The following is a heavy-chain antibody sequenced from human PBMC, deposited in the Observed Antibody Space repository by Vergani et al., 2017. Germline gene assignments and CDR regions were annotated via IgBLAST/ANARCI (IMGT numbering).Heavy chain of an antibody. CDR2: IYYSGST. CDR1: GGSISSHY. V-gene: IGHV4-59*11. CDR3: ARVIAAAGTGDPGWFDP. J-gene: IGHJ5*02. D-gene: IGHD6-13*01. Sequence: QVQLQESGPGLVKPSETLSLTCTVSGGSISSHYWSWIRQPPGKGLEWIGYIYYSGSTNYNPSLKSRVTMSVDTSKNQFSLKLSSVTAADTAVYYCARVIAAAGTGDPGWFDPWGQGTLVTVSS.